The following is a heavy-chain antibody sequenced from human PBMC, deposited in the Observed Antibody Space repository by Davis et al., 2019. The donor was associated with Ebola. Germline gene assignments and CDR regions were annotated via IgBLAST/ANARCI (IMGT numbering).Heavy chain of an antibody. Sequence: PGGSLRLSCAASGFTFSSYSMNWVRQAPGKGLEWVANINQDGSEKYYVDSVKGRFTISRDNAKNSPYLQMNSLRAEDTAVYYCAREPKYYYGSGSYGYYYYYGMDVWGQGTTVTVSS. J-gene: IGHJ6*02. CDR2: INQDGSEK. V-gene: IGHV3-7*01. CDR1: GFTFSSYS. CDR3: AREPKYYYGSGSYGYYYYYGMDV. D-gene: IGHD3-10*01.